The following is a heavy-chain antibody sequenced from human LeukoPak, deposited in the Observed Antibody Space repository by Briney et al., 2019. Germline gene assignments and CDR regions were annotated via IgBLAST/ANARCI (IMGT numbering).Heavy chain of an antibody. Sequence: PGGSLRLSCAASGFTFSDYYMSWIRQAPGKGLEWVSYISSSGSTIHYADSVKGRFTISRDNAKNSLYLQMNSLRAADTAVYYCARNLGYYDSSGYSLGLGYWGQGTLVTVSS. CDR3: ARNLGYYDSSGYSLGLGY. J-gene: IGHJ4*02. V-gene: IGHV3-11*01. D-gene: IGHD3-22*01. CDR2: ISSSGSTI. CDR1: GFTFSDYY.